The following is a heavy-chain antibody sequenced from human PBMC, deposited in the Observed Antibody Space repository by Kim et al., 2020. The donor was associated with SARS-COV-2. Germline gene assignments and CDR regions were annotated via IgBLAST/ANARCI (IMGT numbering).Heavy chain of an antibody. Sequence: THRGPVRGRFTLSRDSAKNTVYLQMNSLRAEDTARYYCARDGLRPTPIDSWGQGILVTVSA. J-gene: IGHJ4*02. V-gene: IGHV3-74*01. CDR3: ARDGLRPTPIDS. D-gene: IGHD2-21*02.